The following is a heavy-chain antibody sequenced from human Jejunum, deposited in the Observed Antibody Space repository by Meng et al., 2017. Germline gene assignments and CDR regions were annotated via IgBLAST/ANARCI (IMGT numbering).Heavy chain of an antibody. CDR3: AKIIAAAGTGG. CDR2: ISSDGSVT. J-gene: IGHJ4*02. D-gene: IGHD6-13*01. Sequence: GESLKISCAASGFTFSTYAMSWVRQAPGKGLEWVSGISSDGSVTDYADSVKGRFTISRDNSKKTLYLQMNSLRADDTAVYYCAKIIAAAGTGGWGQGTLVTVSS. CDR1: GFTFSTYA. V-gene: IGHV3-23*01.